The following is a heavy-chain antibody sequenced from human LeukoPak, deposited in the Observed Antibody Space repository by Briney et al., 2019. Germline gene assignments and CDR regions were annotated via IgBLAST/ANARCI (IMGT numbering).Heavy chain of an antibody. CDR1: GFTFSSYS. D-gene: IGHD6-13*01. CDR2: ISSTSTYI. J-gene: IGHJ4*02. V-gene: IGHV3-21*01. CDR3: ESDRAAAARQPVDY. Sequence: PGGSLRLSCAASGFTFSSYSMNWVRQAPGKGLEWVSSISSTSTYIYYADSLKGRLTISRDNAKNSLNLQMNSLSAEDTAVYYCESDRAAAARQPVDYWGQGTLVTVSS.